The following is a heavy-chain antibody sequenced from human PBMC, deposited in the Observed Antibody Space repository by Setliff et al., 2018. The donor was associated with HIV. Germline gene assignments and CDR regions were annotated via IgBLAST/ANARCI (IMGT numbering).Heavy chain of an antibody. CDR3: ARETPGVPTAFDI. J-gene: IGHJ3*02. Sequence: GGSLRLSCAASGFTFSSYWMSWVRQAPGKGLEWVANIKQDGSEKYYVDSVKGRFTISRDNAKNSLYLQMNSLRAEDTAVYYCARETPGVPTAFDIWGQGTMVTVSS. D-gene: IGHD2-8*01. V-gene: IGHV3-7*01. CDR2: IKQDGSEK. CDR1: GFTFSSYW.